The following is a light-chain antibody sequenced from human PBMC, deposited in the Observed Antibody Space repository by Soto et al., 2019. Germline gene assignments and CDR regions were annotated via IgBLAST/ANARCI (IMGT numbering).Light chain of an antibody. Sequence: EIVMTQSPATLSVSPGERATLSCRASQSVNSNYLAWYQQKPGQAPRLLIYGASTRATGIPARFSGSGSGTESTLTISSLQSEDFAVYYCQQYNNWPPLTFGGGTKVDIK. CDR2: GAS. V-gene: IGKV3-15*01. CDR3: QQYNNWPPLT. CDR1: QSVNSN. J-gene: IGKJ4*01.